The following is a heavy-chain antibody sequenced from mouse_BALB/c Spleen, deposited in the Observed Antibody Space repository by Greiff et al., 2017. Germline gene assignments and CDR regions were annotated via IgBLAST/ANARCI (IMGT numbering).Heavy chain of an antibody. D-gene: IGHD2-1*01. CDR1: GFTFSSFG. CDR2: ISSGSSTI. J-gene: IGHJ3*01. V-gene: IGHV5-17*02. Sequence: DVKLVESGGGLVQPGGSRKLSCAASGFTFSSFGMHWVRQAPEKGLEWVAYISSGSSTIYYADTVKGRFTISRDNPKNTLFLQMTSLRSEDTAMYYCARPLYYGQAYWGQGTLVTVSA. CDR3: ARPLYYGQAY.